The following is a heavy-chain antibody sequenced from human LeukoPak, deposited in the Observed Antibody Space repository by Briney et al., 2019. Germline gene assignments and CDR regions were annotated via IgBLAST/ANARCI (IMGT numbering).Heavy chain of an antibody. CDR3: AKDTPTTGYHLDS. CDR1: AFTFSSYG. Sequence: GGSLRLSCAASAFTFSSYGMHWVRQAPGKGLEWVAVISYDGSNKYYADSVKGRFTISRDNSKNMLYLQMNSLRGEDTALYYCAKDTPTTGYHLDSWGQGTLVTVSS. D-gene: IGHD1-1*01. J-gene: IGHJ4*02. CDR2: ISYDGSNK. V-gene: IGHV3-30*12.